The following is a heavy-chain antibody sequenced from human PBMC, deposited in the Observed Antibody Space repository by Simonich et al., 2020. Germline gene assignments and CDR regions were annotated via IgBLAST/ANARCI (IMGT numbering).Heavy chain of an antibody. V-gene: IGHV1-2*02. Sequence: QVQLVQSGAEVKKPGASVQVSCKASGYTFTGDYMHWVGQAPGQGLEWNGWSNPNSGGTNYAQQFQGRVTMTRDTSISTAYMELSRLRSDDTAVYYCARGRIAAAGTYYYYYMDVWGKGTTVTVSS. CDR3: ARGRIAAAGTYYYYYMDV. CDR1: GYTFTGDY. D-gene: IGHD6-13*01. CDR2: SNPNSGGT. J-gene: IGHJ6*03.